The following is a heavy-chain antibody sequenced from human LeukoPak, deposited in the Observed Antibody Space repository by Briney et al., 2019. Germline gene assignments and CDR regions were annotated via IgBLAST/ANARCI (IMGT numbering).Heavy chain of an antibody. Sequence: GGSLRLSCAASGFTFSSYAMSWVRQAPGKGLEWVSAISGSGGNTYYADSVKGRFTISRDNSKNTLYLQMNGLRAEDTAVYYCAKVEDYYDSSGYSRDEYFQHWGQGTLVTVSS. J-gene: IGHJ1*01. V-gene: IGHV3-23*01. CDR2: ISGSGGNT. CDR1: GFTFSSYA. CDR3: AKVEDYYDSSGYSRDEYFQH. D-gene: IGHD3-22*01.